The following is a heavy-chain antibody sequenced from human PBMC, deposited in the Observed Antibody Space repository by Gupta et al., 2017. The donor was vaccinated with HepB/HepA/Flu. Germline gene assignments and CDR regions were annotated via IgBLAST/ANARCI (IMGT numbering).Heavy chain of an antibody. V-gene: IGHV3-30*03. J-gene: IGHJ6*02. CDR1: RGMFKAYG. Sequence: QGRLAESGRGVVQSGRSLRRSCLDSRGMFKAYGFPWARLVPGKGLEWVSAISSDATEELYADAVKGRFVISRDNPEKTLYLQMNSLRPKDTALYYCERDRGNSARGGMDDWGQGTTVTVSS. D-gene: IGHD6-6*01. CDR3: ERDRGNSARGGMDD. CDR2: ISSDATEE.